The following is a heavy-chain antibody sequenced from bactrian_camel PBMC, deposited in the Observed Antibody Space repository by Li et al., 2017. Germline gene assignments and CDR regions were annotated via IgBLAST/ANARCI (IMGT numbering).Heavy chain of an antibody. CDR2: IDSDGTT. J-gene: IGHJ4*01. Sequence: VQLVESGGGSVQAGGSLRLSCVVSGYLYSRYCMGWFRQIPGKEREGVAVIDSDGTTIYGDSVKGRFTISKDTAKNTLYLQMDSLEPADSGMYICVTGVGGDYCDDVYGQGTQVTVS. CDR1: GYLYSRYC. V-gene: IGHV3S9*01. D-gene: IGHD2*01.